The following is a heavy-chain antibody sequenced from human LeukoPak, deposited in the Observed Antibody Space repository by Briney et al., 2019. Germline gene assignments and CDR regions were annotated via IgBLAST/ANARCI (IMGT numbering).Heavy chain of an antibody. CDR1: GFTFNDYE. D-gene: IGHD3-22*01. CDR2: ISSSGTTK. V-gene: IGHV3-48*03. Sequence: GSLRLSCAASGFTFNDYEMNWVRQAPGKGLGWVSYISSSGTTKYFADSVKGRLTVSRDNARDLLYLEMSSLRAEDTAIYYCTRARLGSSGYYYDYWGQGTLVTVSP. J-gene: IGHJ4*02. CDR3: TRARLGSSGYYYDY.